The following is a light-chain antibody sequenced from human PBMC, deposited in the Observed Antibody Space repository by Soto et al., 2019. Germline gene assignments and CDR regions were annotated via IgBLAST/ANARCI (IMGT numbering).Light chain of an antibody. CDR1: WIVSSSF. V-gene: IGKV3-20*01. J-gene: IGKJ1*01. CDR2: AAA. Sequence: IMLTLSPGTLSLSPGERATLSCMASWIVSSSFLTCYQKKPRKAPSILIYAAAIRATGIQDRFSGSGSGTNFTLNISRLEPEDFAMYLCEHYGTSLWTLGQGTKVYIK. CDR3: EHYGTSLWT.